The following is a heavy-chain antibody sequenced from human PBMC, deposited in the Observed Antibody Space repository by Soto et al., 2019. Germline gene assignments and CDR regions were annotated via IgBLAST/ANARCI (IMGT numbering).Heavy chain of an antibody. J-gene: IGHJ1*01. CDR1: GFTLTTYS. CDR2: ISSGGKYI. D-gene: IGHD6-13*01. V-gene: IGHV3-21*01. CDR3: ARTLDSSSWYRYFHP. Sequence: EVQLVESGGGLVKPGGSLRLSSAASGFTLTTYSMNWVRQAPGKGLEWVSSISSGGKYIYYADSLKGRFTISRDNAKNSLYLQVNSLTAEDTAVYYCARTLDSSSWYRYFHPWGQGTLVTVFS.